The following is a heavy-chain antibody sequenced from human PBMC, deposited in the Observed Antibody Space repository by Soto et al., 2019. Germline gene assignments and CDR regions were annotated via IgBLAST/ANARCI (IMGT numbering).Heavy chain of an antibody. V-gene: IGHV5-51*01. Sequence: PGESLKISYKGSGYSFTSYWIGWVRQMPGKGLEWMGIIYPGDSDTRYSPSFQGQVTISADKSISTAYLQWSSLKASDTAMYYCAKGVVNWLVSFFYFAYWDQGTMVTVSS. CDR1: GYSFTSYW. J-gene: IGHJ4*02. D-gene: IGHD6-19*01. CDR3: AKGVVNWLVSFFYFAY. CDR2: IYPGDSDT.